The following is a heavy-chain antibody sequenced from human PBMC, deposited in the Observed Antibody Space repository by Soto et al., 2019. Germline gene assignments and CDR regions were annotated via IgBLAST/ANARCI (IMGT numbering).Heavy chain of an antibody. J-gene: IGHJ4*02. Sequence: GESLKISFKGSGYSFTSYWIGWVRQMPGKGLEWMGIIYPGDSDTRYSPSFQGQVTISADKSISTAYLQWSSLKASDTAMYYCARGQAYSGSYYAFDYWGQGTLVTVSS. CDR1: GYSFTSYW. V-gene: IGHV5-51*01. D-gene: IGHD1-26*01. CDR3: ARGQAYSGSYYAFDY. CDR2: IYPGDSDT.